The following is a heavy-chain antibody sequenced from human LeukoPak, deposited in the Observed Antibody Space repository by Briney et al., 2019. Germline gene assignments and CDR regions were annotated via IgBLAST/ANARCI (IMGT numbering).Heavy chain of an antibody. CDR1: GFSFSIYN. CDR2: ISTSSGYI. D-gene: IGHD5-18*01. CDR3: ARSPKTRGYSYGFDAFDM. V-gene: IGHV3-21*01. J-gene: IGHJ3*02. Sequence: KAGGSLRLSCAASGFSFSIYNMNRVRQSPGKALEWVSSISTSSGYIHYADSLEGRFTVSRDNTKKSLYLQMNSLRADDTAVYYCARSPKTRGYSYGFDAFDMWGQGTLVTVSS.